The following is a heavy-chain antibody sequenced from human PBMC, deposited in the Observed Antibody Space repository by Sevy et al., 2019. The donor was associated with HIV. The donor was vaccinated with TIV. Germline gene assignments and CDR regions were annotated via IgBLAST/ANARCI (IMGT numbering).Heavy chain of an antibody. D-gene: IGHD3-10*01. CDR3: ARGTMVRGVIIGSYNWFDP. J-gene: IGHJ5*02. CDR1: GYTFTSYA. V-gene: IGHV1-3*01. Sequence: ASVKVSCKASGYTFTSYAMHWVRQAPGQRLEWRGWINAGNGNTKYSQKFQGRVTITRDTSASTAYMELSSLRSEDTAVYYCARGTMVRGVIIGSYNWFDPWCQGTLVTVSS. CDR2: INAGNGNT.